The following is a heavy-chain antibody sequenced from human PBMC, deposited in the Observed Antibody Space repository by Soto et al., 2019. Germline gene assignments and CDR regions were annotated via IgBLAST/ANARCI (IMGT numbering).Heavy chain of an antibody. V-gene: IGHV1-18*01. CDR1: GYPFTSYV. D-gene: IGHD3-3*01. CDR2: ISAYNGNT. Sequence: ASLKVSCKSSGYPFTSYVISWVRQAPGQGLEWMGWISAYNGNTNYAQKLQGRVTMTTDTSTSTAYMELRSLRSDDTAVYYCARVRDYDFWSGSVKNWLDPWGQGTLVTVSS. J-gene: IGHJ5*02. CDR3: ARVRDYDFWSGSVKNWLDP.